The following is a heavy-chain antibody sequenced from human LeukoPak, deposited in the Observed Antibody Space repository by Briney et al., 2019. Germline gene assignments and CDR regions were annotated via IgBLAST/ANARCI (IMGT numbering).Heavy chain of an antibody. Sequence: GGSLRLSCEGSGFTFRTYWMTWVRQAPGKGLEWVANIKQDGSEKYYVDSVKGRFTISRDNAQNSLYLQMNSLRAEDTAVYYCARPRDSGWSKTWDYWGQGTLVTISS. CDR1: GFTFRTYW. CDR2: IKQDGSEK. V-gene: IGHV3-7*03. D-gene: IGHD6-13*01. CDR3: ARPRDSGWSKTWDY. J-gene: IGHJ4*02.